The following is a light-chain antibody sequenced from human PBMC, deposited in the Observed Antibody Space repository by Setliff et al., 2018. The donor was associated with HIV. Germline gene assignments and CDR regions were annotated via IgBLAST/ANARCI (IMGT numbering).Light chain of an antibody. J-gene: IGLJ1*01. Sequence: QSALTQPASVSGSPGQSITISCTGTSSDVGRYNLVSWYQQHPGKAPKLMIYQATERPSGVPNRFSGSKSGNTASLTISGLQAEDEADYYCCSNTGSNTYVFGTGTKVTVL. CDR2: QAT. V-gene: IGLV2-23*01. CDR1: SSDVGRYNL. CDR3: CSNTGSNTYV.